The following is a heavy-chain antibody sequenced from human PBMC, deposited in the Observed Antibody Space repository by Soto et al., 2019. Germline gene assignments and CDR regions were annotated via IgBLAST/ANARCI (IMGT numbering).Heavy chain of an antibody. CDR2: ISANNGNT. V-gene: IGHV1-18*04. D-gene: IGHD6-13*01. CDR3: ARTGIAAAGRMDV. J-gene: IGHJ6*02. Sequence: ASVKVSCKTSGYTFTKYYIHWVRQAPGQGLEWMGLISANNGNTKYAQKLQGRVTMTTDTSTSTAYMELRSLRSDDTAVYYCARTGIAAAGRMDVWGQGTTVTVS. CDR1: GYTFTKYY.